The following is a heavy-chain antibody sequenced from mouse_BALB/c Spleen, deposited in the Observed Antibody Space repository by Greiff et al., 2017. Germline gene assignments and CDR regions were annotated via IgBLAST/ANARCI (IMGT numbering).Heavy chain of an antibody. CDR2: INPDSSTI. V-gene: IGHV4-1*02. CDR1: AVDFSRYW. Sequence: PAAAVDFSRYWMSWVRQAPGKGLEWIGEINPDSSTINYTPSLKDKFIISRDNAKNTLYLQMSKVRSEDTALYYCARPALYSYAMDYWGQGTSVTVSS. J-gene: IGHJ4*01. D-gene: IGHD2-1*01. CDR3: ARPALYSYAMDY.